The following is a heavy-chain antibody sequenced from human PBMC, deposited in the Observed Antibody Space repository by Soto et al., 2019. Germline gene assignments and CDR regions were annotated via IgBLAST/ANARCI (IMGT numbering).Heavy chain of an antibody. Sequence: QVQLVQSGAEVKKPGSSVKVSCKASGGTFSSYAISWVRQAPGQGLEWMGGIIPIFGTANYAQKFQGRVRITADDSTSTAYRARSSLRSEGTAVYYCARPGIAAAGGSMDVWGQGTTVTVSS. D-gene: IGHD6-13*01. J-gene: IGHJ6*02. CDR2: IIPIFGTA. CDR3: ARPGIAAAGGSMDV. V-gene: IGHV1-69*12. CDR1: GGTFSSYA.